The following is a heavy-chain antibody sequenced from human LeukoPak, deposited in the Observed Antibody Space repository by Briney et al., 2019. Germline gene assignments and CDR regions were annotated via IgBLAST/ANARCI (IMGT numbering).Heavy chain of an antibody. Sequence: SETLSLTCTVSGGSISSGSYYWSWIRQPAGKGLEWIGRIYTSGSTNYNPSLKSRVTISVDTSKNQFSLKLSSVTAADTAVYYCAREVVEGNTIDFDYWGQGTLVTVSS. J-gene: IGHJ4*02. CDR1: GGSISSGSYY. V-gene: IGHV4-61*02. CDR3: AREVVEGNTIDFDY. CDR2: IYTSGST. D-gene: IGHD2-15*01.